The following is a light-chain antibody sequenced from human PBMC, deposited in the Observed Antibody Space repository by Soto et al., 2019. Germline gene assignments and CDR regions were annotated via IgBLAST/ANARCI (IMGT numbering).Light chain of an antibody. J-gene: IGKJ4*01. V-gene: IGKV1-5*03. CDR2: KTS. Sequence: DIQMTQAPSTLSAYVGDRVTITCRASQSIDGWLAWYQQKSGRAPKVLIYKTSSLQSGVPSRFSGSGSGTDFTLTISSLQPEDFATYYCQQLWTYPLTFGGGTKVDIK. CDR1: QSIDGW. CDR3: QQLWTYPLT.